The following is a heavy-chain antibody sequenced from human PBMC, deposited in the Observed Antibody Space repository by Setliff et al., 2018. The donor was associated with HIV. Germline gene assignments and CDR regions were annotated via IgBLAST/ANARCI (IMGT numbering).Heavy chain of an antibody. J-gene: IGHJ4*02. V-gene: IGHV4-39*01. CDR1: GGSMSSSGPGYY. CDR3: ARSQPDTIFGVVVFDS. CDR2: VYYRGRT. Sequence: SETMSLPCTVSGGSMSSSGPGYYWGWVRKTPGGGLEWIGSVYYRGRTYYNPSRKSRVTISVDTSKNQLSLKLTSMTAADTAVYYCARSQPDTIFGVVVFDSWGQGTLVTVSS. D-gene: IGHD3-3*01.